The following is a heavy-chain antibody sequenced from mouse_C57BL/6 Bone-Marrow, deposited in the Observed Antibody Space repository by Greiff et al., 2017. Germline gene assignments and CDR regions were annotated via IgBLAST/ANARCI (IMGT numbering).Heavy chain of an antibody. CDR3: ARDWGDGSSGGDGYFDV. CDR1: GYTFTSYW. D-gene: IGHD1-1*01. Sequence: QVQLKQPGAELVMPGASVKLSCKASGYTFTSYWMHWVKQRPGQGLEWIGEIDPSDSYTNYNQKFKGKSTLTVDKSSSTAYMQISSLKAEDSAVYYCARDWGDGSSGGDGYFDVWGTGTTVTVSS. V-gene: IGHV1-69*01. CDR2: IDPSDSYT. J-gene: IGHJ1*03.